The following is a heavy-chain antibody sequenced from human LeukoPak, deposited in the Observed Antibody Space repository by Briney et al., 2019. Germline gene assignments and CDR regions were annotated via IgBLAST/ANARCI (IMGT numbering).Heavy chain of an antibody. CDR1: GFTFGDYA. J-gene: IGHJ4*02. CDR2: IRSKAYGGTT. CDR3: TRDNYYGSGSPPFDY. V-gene: IGHV3-49*03. Sequence: PGGSLRLSCTASGFTFGDYAMSWFRQAPGKRLEWVRFIRSKAYGGTTDYAASVKGRFTISRDDSKSIAYLQMNSLKTEDTAVYYCTRDNYYGSGSPPFDYWGQGTLVTVSS. D-gene: IGHD3-10*01.